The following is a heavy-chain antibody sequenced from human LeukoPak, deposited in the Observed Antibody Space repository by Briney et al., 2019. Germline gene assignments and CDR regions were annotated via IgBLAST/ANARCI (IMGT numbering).Heavy chain of an antibody. CDR1: GFTFSSYW. CDR3: ARDAYSSSRNDY. V-gene: IGHV3-7*01. CDR2: IKQDGSEK. J-gene: IGHJ4*02. D-gene: IGHD6-13*01. Sequence: PGGSLRLSCEASGFTFSSYWMSWVRQAPGEVLEWVANIKQDGSEKYYVDSVKGRFTISRDNAKNSLYLQMNSLRAEDTAVYYCARDAYSSSRNDYWGQGTLVTVSS.